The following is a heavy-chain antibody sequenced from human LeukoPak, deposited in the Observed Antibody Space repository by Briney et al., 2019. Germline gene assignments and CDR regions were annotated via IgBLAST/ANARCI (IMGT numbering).Heavy chain of an antibody. CDR1: ALTFSSYA. D-gene: IGHD3-22*01. J-gene: IGHJ4*02. CDR3: ARGGSSGFYNHFDS. V-gene: IGHV3-23*01. Sequence: GGSLRLSCATSALTFSSYAMSWVRQALGKGLGWVSTISGSGGTTYYADSVKGRVTISRDNSKNTLYLQMKSLRAEDTAVYYCARGGSSGFYNHFDSWGQGTLVTVSS. CDR2: ISGSGGTT.